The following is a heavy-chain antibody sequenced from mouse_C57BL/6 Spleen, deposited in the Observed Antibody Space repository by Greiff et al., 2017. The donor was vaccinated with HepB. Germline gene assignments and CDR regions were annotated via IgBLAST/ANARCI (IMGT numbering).Heavy chain of an antibody. CDR3: ARDYGSSYGGYFDV. CDR1: GYAFSSYW. CDR2: IYPGDGDT. Sequence: QVQLQQSGAELVKPGASVKISCKASGYAFSSYWMNWVKQRPGKGLEWIGQIYPGDGDTNYNGKFKGKATLTADKSSSTAYRQLSSLTSEDSAVYFGARDYGSSYGGYFDVWGTGTTVTVSS. D-gene: IGHD1-1*01. J-gene: IGHJ1*03. V-gene: IGHV1-80*01.